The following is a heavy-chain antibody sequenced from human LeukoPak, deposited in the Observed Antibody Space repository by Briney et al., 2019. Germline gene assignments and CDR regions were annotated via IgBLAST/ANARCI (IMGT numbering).Heavy chain of an antibody. J-gene: IGHJ3*02. CDR3: ARESYDSSGWEALVI. CDR2: IYSGGST. D-gene: IGHD3-22*01. Sequence: PGGSLRLSCAASGFTVSSNYMSWVRQAPGKGLEWVSVIYSGGSTYYADSVKGRFTISRDNSKNTLYLQINSLRAEDTAVYYCARESYDSSGWEALVIWGQGTMVTVSS. CDR1: GFTVSSNY. V-gene: IGHV3-53*01.